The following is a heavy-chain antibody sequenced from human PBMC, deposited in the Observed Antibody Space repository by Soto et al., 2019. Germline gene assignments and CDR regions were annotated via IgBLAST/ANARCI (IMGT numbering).Heavy chain of an antibody. CDR3: AREGYKQWLVPEDYFDY. CDR2: IKQDGSGK. D-gene: IGHD6-19*01. CDR1: GFTFSSYW. Sequence: PGGSLRLSCAASGFTFSSYWMSWVRQAPGKGLEWVANIKQDGSGKYYVDSVKGRFTISRDNAKNSLYLQMNSLRAEDTAVYYCAREGYKQWLVPEDYFDYWGQGTLVTVSS. V-gene: IGHV3-7*01. J-gene: IGHJ4*02.